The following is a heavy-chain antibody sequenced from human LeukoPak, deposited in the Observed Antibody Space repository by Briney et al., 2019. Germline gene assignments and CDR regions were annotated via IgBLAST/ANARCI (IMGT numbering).Heavy chain of an antibody. J-gene: IGHJ6*03. V-gene: IGHV5-51*01. CDR1: GYSFTSYW. D-gene: IGHD5-24*01. CDR3: AREIRDPRYYYYMDV. Sequence: GESLKISCKGSGYSFTSYWIGWVRPMPGKGLEWMGNIYPGDSDTRYSPSFQGQVTISADKSISTAYLQWSSLKASDTAMYYCAREIRDPRYYYYMDVWGKGTTVTVSS. CDR2: IYPGDSDT.